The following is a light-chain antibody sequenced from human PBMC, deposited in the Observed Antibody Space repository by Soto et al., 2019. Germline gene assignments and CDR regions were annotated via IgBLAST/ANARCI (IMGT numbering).Light chain of an antibody. V-gene: IGKV2-28*01. J-gene: IGKJ4*01. Sequence: DIVLTQSPLSLPVTPGEPASISCRSSQSLRHSNGNKCLAWYVQKSGQSPQLLIYIGSTRASGVPDRFSGSGSGTDFTLKISRVEAEDVGVYYCMQSLQTPLTFGGGTNVEIK. CDR1: QSLRHSNGNKC. CDR3: MQSLQTPLT. CDR2: IGS.